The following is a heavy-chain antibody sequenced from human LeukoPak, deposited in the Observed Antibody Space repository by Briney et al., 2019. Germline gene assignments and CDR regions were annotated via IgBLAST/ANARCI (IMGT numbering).Heavy chain of an antibody. V-gene: IGHV3-23*01. CDR1: GFTFISYA. D-gene: IGHD6-6*01. CDR2: ISGSGGST. Sequence: PGGALRLSCAASGFTFISYAMSSVRQAPGKGLEWVSAISGSGGSTYYADSVKGRFTICRDHSKNTLALQMNSRRAEDTAVYYCAKGPPAYSSSSVEYFQHWAQGTLVTVSS. J-gene: IGHJ1*01. CDR3: AKGPPAYSSSSVEYFQH.